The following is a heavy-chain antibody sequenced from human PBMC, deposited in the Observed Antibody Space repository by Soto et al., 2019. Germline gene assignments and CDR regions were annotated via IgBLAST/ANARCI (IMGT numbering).Heavy chain of an antibody. Sequence: SVKVSCKASGGTFSSYAISWVRQAPGQGLEWMGGIIPIFGTANYAQKFQGRVTITADKSTSTAYMELSSLRSEDTAVYYCARDPGNPGHYYYGMDVWGQGTTVTVSS. CDR3: ARDPGNPGHYYYGMDV. V-gene: IGHV1-69*06. CDR2: IIPIFGTA. CDR1: GGTFSSYA. D-gene: IGHD4-4*01. J-gene: IGHJ6*02.